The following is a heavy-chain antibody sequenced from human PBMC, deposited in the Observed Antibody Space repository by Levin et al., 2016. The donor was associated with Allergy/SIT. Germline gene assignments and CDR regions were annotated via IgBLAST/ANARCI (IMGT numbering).Heavy chain of an antibody. Sequence: GSLRLSCTVSGGSVNSNYYYWSWIRQPPGKGLEWIGYVYYTGSTHYNPSLKSRVTISVDTSKNQLSLKLSAVTAADTAVYYCVRERGSSSDNYYSMDVWGRGTTVTVSS. V-gene: IGHV4-61*01. CDR3: VRERGSSSDNYYSMDV. D-gene: IGHD6-6*01. CDR2: VYYTGST. CDR1: GGSVNSNYYY. J-gene: IGHJ6*03.